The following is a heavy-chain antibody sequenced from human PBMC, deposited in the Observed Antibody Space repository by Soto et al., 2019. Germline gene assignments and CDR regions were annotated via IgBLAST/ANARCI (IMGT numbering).Heavy chain of an antibody. Sequence: QVQLVESVGGVVQPGRSLRLSCAASGFTFSSYGMHWVRQAPGKGLEWVAVIWYDGSNKYYADSVKGRFTISRDNSKNTLYLQMNSLRAEATAVYYCARDQLYSSSWSDYWGQGTLVTVSS. CDR2: IWYDGSNK. CDR1: GFTFSSYG. CDR3: ARDQLYSSSWSDY. D-gene: IGHD6-13*01. J-gene: IGHJ4*02. V-gene: IGHV3-33*01.